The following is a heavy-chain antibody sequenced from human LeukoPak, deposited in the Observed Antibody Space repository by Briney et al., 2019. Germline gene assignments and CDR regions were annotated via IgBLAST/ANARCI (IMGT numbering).Heavy chain of an antibody. V-gene: IGHV4-59*01. Sequence: SETLSLTCTVSGGSITEYYWSWIRQPPGKGLEWIGYIFYTGNTNYNPSLKSRVTISVDASKIQFSLQLSSVTAADTAAYYCARVFRRDGYFDYWGQGTLVTVSS. J-gene: IGHJ4*02. D-gene: IGHD5-24*01. CDR3: ARVFRRDGYFDY. CDR2: IFYTGNT. CDR1: GGSITEYY.